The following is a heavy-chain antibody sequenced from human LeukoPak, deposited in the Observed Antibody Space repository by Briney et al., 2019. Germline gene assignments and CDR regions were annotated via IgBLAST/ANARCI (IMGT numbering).Heavy chain of an antibody. Sequence: PSEPLSLTCTVSGGSISSSHYYWGWIRQPPGRGRDWVGSMYYRGSTYYSPCLKSRVTISVDTSKNQFSLKLSSVTAGDAAVYYCARRFYYYGMDGWGQGSTVSVCS. CDR2: MYYRGST. J-gene: IGHJ6*02. CDR3: ARRFYYYGMDG. V-gene: IGHV4-39*01. CDR1: GGSISSSHYY.